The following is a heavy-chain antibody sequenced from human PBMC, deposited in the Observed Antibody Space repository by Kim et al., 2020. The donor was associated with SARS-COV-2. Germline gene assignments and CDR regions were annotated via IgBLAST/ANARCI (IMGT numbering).Heavy chain of an antibody. Sequence: SETLSLTCTVSGGSISSSSYYWGWIRQPPGKGLEWIGSIYYSGSTYYNPSLKSRVTISVDTSKNQFSLKLSSVTAADTAVYYCARRVPLNSNWFDPWGQGTLVTVSS. J-gene: IGHJ5*02. D-gene: IGHD1-1*01. CDR2: IYYSGST. CDR1: GGSISSSSYY. CDR3: ARRVPLNSNWFDP. V-gene: IGHV4-39*01.